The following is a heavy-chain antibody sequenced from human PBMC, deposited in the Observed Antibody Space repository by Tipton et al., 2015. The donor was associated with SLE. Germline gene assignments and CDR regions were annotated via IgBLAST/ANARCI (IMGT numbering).Heavy chain of an antibody. CDR3: ARVVSTGVGGRGYFDY. Sequence: TLSLTCTVSGGSISDSRYYLGWIRQPPGKGPEWIGSMSYTGDTYYNPSLKSRVTISVGTSKKQFSLKLSSVTAADTAVYYCARVVSTGVGGRGYFDYWGQGTLVTVSS. J-gene: IGHJ4*02. V-gene: IGHV4-39*07. CDR2: MSYTGDT. CDR1: GGSISDSRYY. D-gene: IGHD5/OR15-5a*01.